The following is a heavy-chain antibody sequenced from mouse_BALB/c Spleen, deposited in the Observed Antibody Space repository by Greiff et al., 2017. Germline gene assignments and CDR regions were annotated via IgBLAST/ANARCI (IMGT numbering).Heavy chain of an antibody. V-gene: IGHV3-2*02. CDR3: ARYYYGSSGYYFDY. J-gene: IGHJ2*01. CDR1: GYSITSDYA. D-gene: IGHD1-1*01. Sequence: EVKLQESGPGLVKPSQSLSLTCTVTGYSITSDYAWHWIRQFPGNKLEWMGYISYSGSTSYNPSLKSRISITRDTSKNQFFLQLNSVTTEDTATYYCARYYYGSSGYYFDYWGQGTTLTVSS. CDR2: ISYSGST.